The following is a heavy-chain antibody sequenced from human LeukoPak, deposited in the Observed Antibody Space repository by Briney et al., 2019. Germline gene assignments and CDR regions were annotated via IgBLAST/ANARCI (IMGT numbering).Heavy chain of an antibody. V-gene: IGHV4-59*01. CDR2: IYYSGST. CDR1: GGSISSYY. D-gene: IGHD3-10*01. Sequence: SETLSLTCTVSGGSISSYYWSWLRQPPGKGLEWVGYIYYSGSTNYNPSLKSRVTISVDTSKNQFSLKLSSVTAADTAVYYCARDRNRKKIMVRGYEDYGMDAWGQGTTVTVS. J-gene: IGHJ6*02. CDR3: ARDRNRKKIMVRGYEDYGMDA.